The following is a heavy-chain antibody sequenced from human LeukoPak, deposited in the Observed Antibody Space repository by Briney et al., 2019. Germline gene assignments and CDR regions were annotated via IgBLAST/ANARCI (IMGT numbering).Heavy chain of an antibody. D-gene: IGHD3-16*01. CDR2: IYPGDSDT. J-gene: IGHJ4*02. Sequence: GEPLKISCKGSGYSFTSYWIGWVRQMPGKGLEWMGIIYPGDSDTRYSPSFQGQVTISADKPISTAYLQWSSLKASDTAMYYCARLVTSYDYVWGSYSDWGQGTLVTVSS. CDR1: GYSFTSYW. V-gene: IGHV5-51*01. CDR3: ARLVTSYDYVWGSYSD.